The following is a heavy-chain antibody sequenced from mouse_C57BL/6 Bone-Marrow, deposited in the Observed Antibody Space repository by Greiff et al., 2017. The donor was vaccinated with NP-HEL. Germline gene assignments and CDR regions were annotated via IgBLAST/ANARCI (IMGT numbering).Heavy chain of an antibody. J-gene: IGHJ4*01. CDR2: IDPSDSYT. CDR1: GYTFTSYW. D-gene: IGHD1-1*01. CDR3: ARGIPNYYGSSYDARDY. Sequence: VQLQQPGAALVKPGASVKLSCKASGYTFTSYWMQWVKQRPGQGLEWIGVIDPSDSYTNYNQKFKGKATLTVATSSRTAYILLSSLTSEHSAVYYRARGIPNYYGSSYDARDYGGQGNSVTVSA. V-gene: IGHV1-50*01.